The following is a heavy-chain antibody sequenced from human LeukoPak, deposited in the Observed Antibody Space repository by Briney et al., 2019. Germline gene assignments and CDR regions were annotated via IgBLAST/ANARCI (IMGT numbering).Heavy chain of an antibody. CDR3: ARQRRSYDILNGYYSPRFDY. Sequence: PSETLSLTCAVYGGSFSGYYWSWIRQPPGKGVEWIGEINHSGSTNYNPSLKSRVTISVDTSKNQFSLKLSSVTAADTAVYYCARQRRSYDILNGYYSPRFDYWGQGTLVTVSS. D-gene: IGHD3-9*01. CDR1: GGSFSGYY. J-gene: IGHJ4*02. V-gene: IGHV4-34*01. CDR2: INHSGST.